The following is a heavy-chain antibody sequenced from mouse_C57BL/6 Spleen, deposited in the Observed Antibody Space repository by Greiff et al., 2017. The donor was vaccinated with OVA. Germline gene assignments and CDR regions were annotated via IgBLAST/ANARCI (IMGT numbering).Heavy chain of an antibody. V-gene: IGHV1-54*01. D-gene: IGHD2-4*01. Sequence: QVQLQQSGAELVRPGTSVKVSCKASGYAFTNYLIEWVKQRPGQGLEWIGVINPGSGGNNYNEKFKGKATLTADKSSSTAYMQLSSLTSEDSAVYFCAREGYDYDRAMDYWGQGTSVTVSS. CDR3: AREGYDYDRAMDY. CDR1: GYAFTNYL. CDR2: INPGSGGN. J-gene: IGHJ4*01.